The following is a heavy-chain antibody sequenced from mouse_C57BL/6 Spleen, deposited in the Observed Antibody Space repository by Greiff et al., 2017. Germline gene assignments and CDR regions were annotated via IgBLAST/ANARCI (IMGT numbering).Heavy chain of an antibody. J-gene: IGHJ4*01. CDR3: ARELLRDMDY. V-gene: IGHV1-61*01. D-gene: IGHD1-1*01. CDR1: GYTFTSYW. Sequence: QVHVKQPGAELVRPGSSVKLSCKASGYTFTSYWMDWVKQRPGQGLEWIGNIYPSDSDTHYNQKFKDKATLTVDKSSSTAYMQLSSLTSGDSAVYYCARELLRDMDYWGQGTSVTVSS. CDR2: IYPSDSDT.